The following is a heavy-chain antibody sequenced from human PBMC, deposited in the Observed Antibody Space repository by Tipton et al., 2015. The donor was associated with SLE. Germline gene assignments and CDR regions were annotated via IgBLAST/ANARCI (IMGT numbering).Heavy chain of an antibody. Sequence: PSLTCTVSGGSISSHYWGWIRQSPGKGLEWIGYIYYSGGTNYNPSLNSRVTISVATSKDQFSLRLTSVTAADTAMYYCATYWGDAFYIWGQGTMVTVSS. V-gene: IGHV4-59*11. CDR2: IYYSGGT. J-gene: IGHJ3*02. D-gene: IGHD2-21*01. CDR3: ATYWGDAFYI. CDR1: GGSISSHY.